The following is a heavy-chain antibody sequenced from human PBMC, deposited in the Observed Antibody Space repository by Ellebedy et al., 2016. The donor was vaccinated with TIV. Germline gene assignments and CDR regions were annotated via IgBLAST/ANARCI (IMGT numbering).Heavy chain of an antibody. CDR3: ATGRSTIGY. CDR1: GFSFNNNW. V-gene: IGHV3-7*01. J-gene: IGHJ4*02. D-gene: IGHD5/OR15-5a*01. CDR2: IKQDGSEN. Sequence: GESLKISCEVSGFSFNNNWMSWVRQAPGKGLEWVANIKQDGSENYYVDSEKGRFTISRDNAKNSLYLQMNSLRAEDPAVYYCATGRSTIGYWGQGTLVTVSS.